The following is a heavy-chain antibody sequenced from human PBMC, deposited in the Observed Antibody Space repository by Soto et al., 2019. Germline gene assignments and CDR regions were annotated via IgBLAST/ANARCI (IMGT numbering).Heavy chain of an antibody. CDR3: ARATFIRKGYYDATDYYYFDY. CDR1: GGSISSGGFS. V-gene: IGHV4-30-2*06. D-gene: IGHD3-22*01. J-gene: IGHJ4*02. CDR2: IYYSGST. Sequence: SETLSLTCAVSGGSISSGGFSWSCIRQSPGKGLELIGYIYYSGSTYYNPSLKSRVTISVDRSKNEFSLRLSSVTAADTAVYYCARATFIRKGYYDATDYYYFDYWGQGTLVTVSS.